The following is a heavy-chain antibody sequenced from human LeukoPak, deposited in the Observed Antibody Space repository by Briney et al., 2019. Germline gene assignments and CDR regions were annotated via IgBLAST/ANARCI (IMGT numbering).Heavy chain of an antibody. CDR1: GFSFRTHA. D-gene: IGHD3-3*01. CDR3: AKGPITIFWTY. V-gene: IGHV3-23*01. CDR2: ISDSGGNT. J-gene: IGHJ4*02. Sequence: GGSLRLSCAASGFSFRTHAMTWVRQAVGKGLEWVSGISDSGGNTYYADSVKGRFTISRDNSKNTLYLQMNSLRAEDTAVYYCAKGPITIFWTYWGQGTLVTVSS.